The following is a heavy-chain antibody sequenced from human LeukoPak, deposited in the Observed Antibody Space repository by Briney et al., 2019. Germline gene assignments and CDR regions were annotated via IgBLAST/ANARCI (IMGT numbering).Heavy chain of an antibody. V-gene: IGHV3-53*04. CDR1: GFTVSSNY. Sequence: GGSLRLSCAASGFTVSSNYMSWVRQAPGKGLEWVSAIYADGYTRDAASVKGRFSISRHNSKNTVYLQMDNLRPEDTAVYYCARDRRGEKDFDVWGPGTMVTVSS. J-gene: IGHJ3*01. CDR3: ARDRRGEKDFDV. CDR2: IYADGYT.